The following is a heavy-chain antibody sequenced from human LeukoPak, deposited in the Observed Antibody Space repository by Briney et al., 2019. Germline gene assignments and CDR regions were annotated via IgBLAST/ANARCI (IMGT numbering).Heavy chain of an antibody. V-gene: IGHV3-49*03. CDR2: IRSKVYGGAT. D-gene: IGHD2-8*02. CDR3: SRSRRVLCTGACYSFDY. CDR1: GFTFGHFG. Sequence: PGGSLRLSCSSSGFTFGHFGMSWFRQAPGKGPEWVGFIRSKVYGGATEYAASVKGRFIISRDDSKSIAYLQMNSLETEDTAVYYCSRSRRVLCTGACYSFDYWGQGTLVTVSS. J-gene: IGHJ4*02.